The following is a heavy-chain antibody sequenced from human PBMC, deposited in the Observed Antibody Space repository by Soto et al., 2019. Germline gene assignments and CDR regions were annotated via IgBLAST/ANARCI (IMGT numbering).Heavy chain of an antibody. CDR1: GGSISSGDYY. CDR3: ARTYDSNWFDP. V-gene: IGHV4-30-4*01. Sequence: SETLSLTCTVSGGSISSGDYYWSWIRQPPGKGLEWIGYIYYSGSTYYNPSLKSRVTISVDTSKNQFSLKLSSVTAADTAAYYCARTYDSNWFDPWGQGTLVTVSS. J-gene: IGHJ5*02. D-gene: IGHD3-3*01. CDR2: IYYSGST.